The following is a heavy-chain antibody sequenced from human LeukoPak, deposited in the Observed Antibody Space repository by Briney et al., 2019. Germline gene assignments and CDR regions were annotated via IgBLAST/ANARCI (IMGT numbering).Heavy chain of an antibody. D-gene: IGHD3-10*01. CDR3: ARVVHYGSGPAVG. J-gene: IGHJ4*02. CDR2: IYSGGST. V-gene: IGHV3-53*01. Sequence: PGGSLRLSCAASGFTFSSYAMSWVRQAPGKGLEWVSVIYSGGSTYYADSVKGRFTISRDNSKNTLYLQMNSLRAEDTVVYYCARVVHYGSGPAVGWGQGTLVTVSS. CDR1: GFTFSSYA.